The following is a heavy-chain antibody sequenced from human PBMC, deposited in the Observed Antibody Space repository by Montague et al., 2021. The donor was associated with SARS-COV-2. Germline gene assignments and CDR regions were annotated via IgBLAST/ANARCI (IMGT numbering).Heavy chain of an antibody. CDR2: MNPNSGNT. Sequence: KVSCKASGYTFTSYDINWVRQAAGQGLEWMGWMNPNSGNTGYAQKLQGRVTMTRDTSMNTAYMELSSLRSEDTAVYYCARASLVRGVIITRVRYSYYMDVWGKGTTVTVS. D-gene: IGHD3-10*01. CDR3: ARASLVRGVIITRVRYSYYMDV. V-gene: IGHV1-8*01. J-gene: IGHJ6*03. CDR1: GYTFTSYD.